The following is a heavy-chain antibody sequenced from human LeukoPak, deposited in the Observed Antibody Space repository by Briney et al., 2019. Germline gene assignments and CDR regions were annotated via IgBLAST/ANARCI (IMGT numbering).Heavy chain of an antibody. V-gene: IGHV3-7*01. J-gene: IGHJ6*03. CDR3: AREYCSSTSCYRLRNYYYYKDV. Sequence: PGGSLRLSCAASGFTFSSYWMSWVRQAPGKGLEWVANIKQDGSEKYYVDSVKGRFTISRENAKNSLYLQMNSLRAEDTAVYYCAREYCSSTSCYRLRNYYYYKDVWGKGTTVTISS. D-gene: IGHD2-2*01. CDR1: GFTFSSYW. CDR2: IKQDGSEK.